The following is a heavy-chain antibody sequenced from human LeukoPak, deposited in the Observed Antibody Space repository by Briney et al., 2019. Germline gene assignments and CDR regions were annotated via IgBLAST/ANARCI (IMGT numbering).Heavy chain of an antibody. V-gene: IGHV4-39*07. Sequence: PSETLSLTCTVSGGSISSSSYYWGWIRQPPGKGLEWIGSIYYSGSTYYNPSLKSRVTISVDTSKNQFSLKLSSETAADTAVYYCARDALPGWGIATTVNYWGQGTLVTVSS. CDR2: IYYSGST. CDR3: ARDALPGWGIATTVNY. CDR1: GGSISSSSYY. D-gene: IGHD6-13*01. J-gene: IGHJ4*02.